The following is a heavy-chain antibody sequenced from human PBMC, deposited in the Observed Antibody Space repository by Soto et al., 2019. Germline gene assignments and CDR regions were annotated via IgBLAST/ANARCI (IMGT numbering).Heavy chain of an antibody. J-gene: IGHJ4*02. CDR3: ARESDPTYYYDSSGYPGY. CDR1: GYSLTNYW. V-gene: IGHV5-51*01. Sequence: GESLKISCKGSGYSLTNYWIGWVRQMPGKGLEWMGIIYPGDSDTKYSPSFRGQVIISADKSIGTAYLQWNSLKASDTAMYYCARESDPTYYYDSSGYPGYWGQGTLVTVSS. D-gene: IGHD3-22*01. CDR2: IYPGDSDT.